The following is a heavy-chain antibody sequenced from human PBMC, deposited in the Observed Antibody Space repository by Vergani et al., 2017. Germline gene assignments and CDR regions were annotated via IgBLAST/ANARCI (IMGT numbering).Heavy chain of an antibody. CDR3: ARHSTVEWLVKLGWIDP. CDR1: GASIRSSNYY. V-gene: IGHV4-39*01. J-gene: IGHJ5*02. D-gene: IGHD6-19*01. Sequence: QLQLQESGPGLVKPSATLSLTCSVSGASIRSSNYYWGWISQPPGKGLEWIASIYYSGSTYYNPSLKSRVTLSVDTSKNQFSLKLRSVTAEDTAVYFCARHSTVEWLVKLGWIDPWGQGILVIVSS. CDR2: IYYSGST.